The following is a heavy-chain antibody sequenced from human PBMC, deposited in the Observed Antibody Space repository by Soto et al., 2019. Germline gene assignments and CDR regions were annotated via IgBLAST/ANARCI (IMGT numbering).Heavy chain of an antibody. CDR1: GFTFSSYW. J-gene: IGHJ5*02. Sequence: EVQLVESGGGLVQPGGSLRLSCAASGFTFSSYWMHWVRQVPGKGLVWVSRINSDGSSTTYADSVKGRFTISRDNAKNTLYLQMNSLRAEDTAVYYCVRGPIAVAGTLSWGQGTLVTVSS. CDR3: VRGPIAVAGTLS. CDR2: INSDGSST. V-gene: IGHV3-74*01. D-gene: IGHD6-19*01.